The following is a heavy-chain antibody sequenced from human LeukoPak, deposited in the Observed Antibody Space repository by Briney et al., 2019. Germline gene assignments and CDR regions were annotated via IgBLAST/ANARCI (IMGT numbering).Heavy chain of an antibody. D-gene: IGHD6-19*01. Sequence: ASVKVSCKASGYTFTSYDINWVRQATGQGLEWMGWMNPNSGNTGYAQKFQGRVTITRNTSISTAYMELSSLRSEDTAVYYCARSSSGWYSYYYYMDVWGKGTTVTVSS. CDR2: MNPNSGNT. CDR3: ARSSSGWYSYYYYMDV. J-gene: IGHJ6*03. V-gene: IGHV1-8*03. CDR1: GYTFTSYD.